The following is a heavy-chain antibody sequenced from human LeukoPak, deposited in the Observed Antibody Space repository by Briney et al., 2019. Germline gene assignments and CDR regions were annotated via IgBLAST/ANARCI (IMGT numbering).Heavy chain of an antibody. D-gene: IGHD2-2*02. J-gene: IGHJ5*02. CDR2: IYSGGRT. Sequence: GGSLRLSCAASGFTVRSNYMSWVRQAPGKGLEWVSIIYSGGRTYCADSVKGRFTISRDNSKDTLYLQMNSLRAEDTAVYYCARDQLGGSCGSTRCYTSFNSWGQGTVVTVSS. V-gene: IGHV3-53*01. CDR1: GFTVRSNY. CDR3: ARDQLGGSCGSTRCYTSFNS.